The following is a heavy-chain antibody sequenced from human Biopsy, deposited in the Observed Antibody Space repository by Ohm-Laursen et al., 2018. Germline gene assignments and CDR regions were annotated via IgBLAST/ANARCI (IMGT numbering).Heavy chain of an antibody. CDR1: GKTFSDYQ. CDR3: GNEVHGRDY. V-gene: IGHV4-34*08. CDR2: INQAGTT. D-gene: IGHD2-15*01. Sequence: GTLSLTCAVFGKTFSDYQWSWIRQPPGEGLEWIGQINQAGTTNYNPSLKSRVSISADASKYESSLRLTSVTAADTAVYLCGNEVHGRDYWGLGAQVTVSS. J-gene: IGHJ4*02.